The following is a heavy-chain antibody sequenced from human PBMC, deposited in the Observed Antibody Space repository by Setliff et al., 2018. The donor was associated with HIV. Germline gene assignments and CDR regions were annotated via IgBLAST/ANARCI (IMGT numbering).Heavy chain of an antibody. V-gene: IGHV3-23*05. CDR2: IGSSGSYT. D-gene: IGHD6-13*01. J-gene: IGHJ4*02. CDR3: AKAGSSWYEFDA. CDR1: GLTFNSHA. Sequence: PGGSLRLSCVASGLTFNSHAMRWVRQAPGKGLEWVSAIGSSGSYTFYADSVQGRFTISRDNSGNTLFLQLHSLRVDETALYYCAKAGSSWYEFDAWGQGTLVTVSS.